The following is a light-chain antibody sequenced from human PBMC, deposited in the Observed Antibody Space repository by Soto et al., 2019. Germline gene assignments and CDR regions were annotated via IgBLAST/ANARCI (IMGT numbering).Light chain of an antibody. Sequence: DIQMTQSPSYLLASVGDRVTLTCRASQSISTFLNWYQQTTGKAPKLLIYCATSLETGVSSRFSAFASATYFTLTINNVQPEDAATYFCQQSHSTPLNFGGGTKLQIK. J-gene: IGKJ4*01. V-gene: IGKV1-39*01. CDR3: QQSHSTPLN. CDR1: QSISTF. CDR2: CAT.